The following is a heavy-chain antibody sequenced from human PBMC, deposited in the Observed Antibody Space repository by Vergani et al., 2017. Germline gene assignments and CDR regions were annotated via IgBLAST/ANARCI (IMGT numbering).Heavy chain of an antibody. Sequence: QVQLVESGGGVVQPGRSLRLSCAASRFTFSSYGMHWVRQAPGKGQEWVAVIWYDGSNKYYADSVKGRFTISRDNSKNTLYLQMNSLRAEDTAVYYCARDGRVDDYGDYAEYFQHWGQGTLVTVSS. CDR2: IWYDGSNK. V-gene: IGHV3-33*01. J-gene: IGHJ1*01. CDR3: ARDGRVDDYGDYAEYFQH. CDR1: RFTFSSYG. D-gene: IGHD4-17*01.